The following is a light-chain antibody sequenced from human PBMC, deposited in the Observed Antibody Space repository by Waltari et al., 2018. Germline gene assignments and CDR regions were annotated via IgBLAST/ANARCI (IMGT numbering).Light chain of an antibody. CDR3: QAWDSSTAWV. J-gene: IGLJ3*02. CDR1: KLGDKY. Sequence: SYDLTQPPSVSVSPGQTASITCSGDKLGDKYTSWYQQKPGQSPVLVIYKDNKRPSGIPERFSGSNSGNTATLSISGSQPVDEADYYCQAWDSSTAWVFGGGTKLTVL. V-gene: IGLV3-1*01. CDR2: KDN.